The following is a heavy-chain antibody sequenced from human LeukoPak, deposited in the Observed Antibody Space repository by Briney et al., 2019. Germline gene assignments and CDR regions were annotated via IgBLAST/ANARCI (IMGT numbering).Heavy chain of an antibody. J-gene: IGHJ6*02. D-gene: IGHD6-19*01. CDR2: ISGSGGST. CDR3: AKGDSSGWFDGNYYCYGMDV. CDR1: GFTFSSYA. V-gene: IGHV3-23*01. Sequence: GGSLRLSCAASGFTFSSYAMNWVRQAPGKGLEWVSGISGSGGSTYYADSVKGRFTISRDNSKNTLYLQMNSLRAEDTAVYYCAKGDSSGWFDGNYYCYGMDVWGQGTTVTVSS.